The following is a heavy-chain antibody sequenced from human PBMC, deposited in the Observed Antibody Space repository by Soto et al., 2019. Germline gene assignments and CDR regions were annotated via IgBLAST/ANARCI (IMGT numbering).Heavy chain of an antibody. CDR3: AKAGRYSNTSSCSRLKDNWFDP. D-gene: IGHD5-12*01. V-gene: IGHV3-23*01. CDR2: ISVTGGNT. J-gene: IGHJ5*02. Sequence: EVQLLESWGTLVQPGGSLKLSCAASGFTFSSYAMTWFRQAPGKGLEWVSIISVTGGNTDYADFVKGRFTIFRDNSKNTLSLQMNSLRVEDTAVYYCAKAGRYSNTSSCSRLKDNWFDPWGQGTLVTVSS. CDR1: GFTFSSYA.